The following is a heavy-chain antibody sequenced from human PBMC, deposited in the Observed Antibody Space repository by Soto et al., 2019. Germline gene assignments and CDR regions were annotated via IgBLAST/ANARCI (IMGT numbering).Heavy chain of an antibody. Sequence: GGSLRLSCAGSGFTFSTFDIHWVRQAPGKGLEWVSGIGTLSDTFYAASVQGRFTISRQNAKNSVYLQMNSLRAGDTAFYYCARGRSFSYDSTPPPMFDPWGQGALVTVSS. V-gene: IGHV3-13*01. J-gene: IGHJ5*02. D-gene: IGHD3-10*01. CDR3: ARGRSFSYDSTPPPMFDP. CDR1: GFTFSTFD. CDR2: IGTLSDT.